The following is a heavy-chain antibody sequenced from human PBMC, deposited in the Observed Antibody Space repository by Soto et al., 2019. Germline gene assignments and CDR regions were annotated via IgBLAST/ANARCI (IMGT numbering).Heavy chain of an antibody. CDR2: ISHDGYKK. D-gene: IGHD3-16*02. J-gene: IGHJ4*02. V-gene: IGHV3-30-3*01. CDR3: ARDRYSAWLFPDY. CDR1: GFTFSSHA. Sequence: QVQLVESGGGVVQPGRSLRLSCAASGFTFSSHAMHWVRQAPGKGLEWVAVISHDGYKKNYADSVKGRFTISRDKSKNTLYLQMNGLTTEDTAVYYCARDRYSAWLFPDYWGQGTLVTVSS.